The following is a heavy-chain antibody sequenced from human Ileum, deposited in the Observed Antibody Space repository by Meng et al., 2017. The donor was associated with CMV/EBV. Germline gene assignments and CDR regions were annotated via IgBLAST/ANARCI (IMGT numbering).Heavy chain of an antibody. CDR2: IITGNGTT. V-gene: IGHV1-3*04. Sequence: NLSCKASGYIFTNYPIHWVRQTPVQGLEWMGWIITGNGTTKYSQRFQHRLTITRDTSANTVYTEVTSLTSEDTATYYCARGAGADHWGQGTLVTVSS. D-gene: IGHD6-25*01. CDR1: GYIFTNYP. CDR3: ARGAGADH. J-gene: IGHJ4*02.